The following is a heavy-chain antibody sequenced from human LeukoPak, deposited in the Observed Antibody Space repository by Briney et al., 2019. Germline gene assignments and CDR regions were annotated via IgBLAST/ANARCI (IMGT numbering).Heavy chain of an antibody. V-gene: IGHV4-4*07. CDR3: ARDGSICSGGSCYDYFDY. CDR1: GGSISSYY. D-gene: IGHD2-15*01. J-gene: IGHJ4*02. Sequence: SETLSLTCTVSGGSISSYYWSWIRQPAGKGLEWIGRIYTSGGTNYNPSLKSRVTMSVDTSKNQFSLKLSSVTATDTAVYYCARDGSICSGGSCYDYFDYWGQGTLVTVSS. CDR2: IYTSGGT.